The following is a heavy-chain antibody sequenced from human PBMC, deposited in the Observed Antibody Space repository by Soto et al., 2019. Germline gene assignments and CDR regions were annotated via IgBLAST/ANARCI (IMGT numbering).Heavy chain of an antibody. J-gene: IGHJ4*02. CDR1: GYTFTNYA. Sequence: ASVKVSGKASGYTFTNYAISWVRQAPGHGLEWMGYISAYNGNTNYVQRFQGRVSMTTDTSTSTAYMEVRSLRSDDTAVYYCARDQGRYCTGSRCYWALDYWGQGTLVTVSS. CDR2: ISAYNGNT. D-gene: IGHD2-15*01. CDR3: ARDQGRYCTGSRCYWALDY. V-gene: IGHV1-18*04.